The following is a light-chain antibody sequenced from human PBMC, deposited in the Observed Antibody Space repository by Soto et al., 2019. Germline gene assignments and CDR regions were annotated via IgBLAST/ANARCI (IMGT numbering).Light chain of an antibody. CDR2: AAS. V-gene: IGKV1-5*01. CDR1: QSVNGW. Sequence: DIQMTQSPSTLSASVGDRVTITCRASQSVNGWLAWYQQKPGKAPKLLIYAASNLESGVPSRFSGSGSGTEFTLTISSLQPEDFATYYCQQLNSYPYTFGQGTKLEIK. J-gene: IGKJ2*01. CDR3: QQLNSYPYT.